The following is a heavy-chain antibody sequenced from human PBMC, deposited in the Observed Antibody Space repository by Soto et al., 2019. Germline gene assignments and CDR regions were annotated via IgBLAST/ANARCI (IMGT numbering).Heavy chain of an antibody. D-gene: IGHD3-22*01. J-gene: IGHJ4*02. CDR3: ARGENDYYDSSGYYGY. CDR2: IIPIFGTA. Sequence: QVQLVQSGAEVKKPGSSVKVSCKASGGTFSSYAISWVRQAPGQGLEWMGGIIPIFGTANYAQKFQGRVTITADKSTSTAYMELSSLRSEDTAVYYCARGENDYYDSSGYYGYWGQGTLVTVSS. CDR1: GGTFSSYA. V-gene: IGHV1-69*06.